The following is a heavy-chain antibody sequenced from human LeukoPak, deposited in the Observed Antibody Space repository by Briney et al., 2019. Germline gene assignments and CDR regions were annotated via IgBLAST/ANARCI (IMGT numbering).Heavy chain of an antibody. CDR2: IYYSGST. D-gene: IGHD6-19*01. CDR1: GGSISSYY. V-gene: IGHV4-59*01. J-gene: IGHJ5*02. CDR3: ARDRKQWLRGPFDP. Sequence: SETLSLTCTVSGGSISSYYWSWIRQLPGKGLEWIGYIYYSGSTNYNPSLKSRVTISVDTSKNQFSLKLNSVTAADTAVYYCARDRKQWLRGPFDPWGQGTLVTVSS.